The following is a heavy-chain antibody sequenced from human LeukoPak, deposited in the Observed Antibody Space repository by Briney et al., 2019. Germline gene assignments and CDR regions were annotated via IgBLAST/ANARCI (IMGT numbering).Heavy chain of an antibody. Sequence: PGRSLRLSCAASGFTFDDYAMHWVRQAPGKGLEWVSGISWNSGSIGYADSVKGRFTISRDNAKNSLYLQMNSLRAEDTALYYCAKDNFFSLVGRAAGAFDIWGQGTMVTVSS. D-gene: IGHD3-9*01. J-gene: IGHJ3*02. V-gene: IGHV3-9*01. CDR3: AKDNFFSLVGRAAGAFDI. CDR2: ISWNSGSI. CDR1: GFTFDDYA.